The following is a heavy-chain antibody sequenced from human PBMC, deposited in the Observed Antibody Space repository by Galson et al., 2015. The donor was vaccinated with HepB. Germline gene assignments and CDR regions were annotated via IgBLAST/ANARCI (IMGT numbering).Heavy chain of an antibody. CDR1: GGSISSYY. J-gene: IGHJ4*02. CDR3: ARAVGQWLDY. Sequence: ETLSLTCTVSGGSISSYYWSWIRQSPGKGLEWIGYIYYSGSTNYNPSLKSRVTISVDTSKNQFSLKLSSVTAADTAVYYCARAVGQWLDYWGQGTLVTVSS. D-gene: IGHD6-19*01. V-gene: IGHV4-59*01. CDR2: IYYSGST.